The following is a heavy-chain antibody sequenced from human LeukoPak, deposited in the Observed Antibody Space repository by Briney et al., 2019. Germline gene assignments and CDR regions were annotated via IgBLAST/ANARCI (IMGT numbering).Heavy chain of an antibody. CDR1: GGSFSGYY. Sequence: PSETLSLTCTVYGGSFSGYYRRWIRQPPGKGLEWIGEISHRGRTHYNPSLKGRVTMSVDTSRNQFALEVDSVTAADTAVYYCARIPLYFLEAFEYWGERILCTVSS. D-gene: IGHD3-3*01. CDR3: ARIPLYFLEAFEY. V-gene: IGHV4-34*01. CDR2: ISHRGRT. J-gene: IGHJ4*02.